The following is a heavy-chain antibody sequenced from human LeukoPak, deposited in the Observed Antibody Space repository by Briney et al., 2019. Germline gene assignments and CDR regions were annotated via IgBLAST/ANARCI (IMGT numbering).Heavy chain of an antibody. CDR1: GFTFSHYA. Sequence: GGSLRLSCAASGFTFSHYAMHWVRQAPGKGLKGGAVIWYDGSHDTYTDSVKGRFTVSRDNFKNVLHLQMNSLRVEDTAVYYCAKEGDYCSSSGCHKRGIDYWGQGTLVTVSS. CDR3: AKEGDYCSSSGCHKRGIDY. V-gene: IGHV3-33*06. CDR2: IWYDGSHD. D-gene: IGHD2-2*01. J-gene: IGHJ4*02.